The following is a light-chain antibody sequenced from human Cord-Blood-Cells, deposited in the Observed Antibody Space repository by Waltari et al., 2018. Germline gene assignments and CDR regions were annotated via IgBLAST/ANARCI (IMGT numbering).Light chain of an antibody. J-gene: IGKJ5*01. CDR1: QSVSSY. CDR2: DAS. CDR3: QQRSNWPGT. Sequence: EIVLTQSPATLSLSPGERATLSCRASQSVSSYLAWYQQKPGQAPRLLIYDASNRATGIPARFSGSGYGTDFTLTISSLEPEDLAVYYCQQRSNWPGTFGQGTRLEIK. V-gene: IGKV3-11*01.